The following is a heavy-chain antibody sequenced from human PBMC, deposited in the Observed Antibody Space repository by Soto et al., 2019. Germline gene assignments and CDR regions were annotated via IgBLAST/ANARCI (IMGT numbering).Heavy chain of an antibody. V-gene: IGHV4-31*03. CDR2: IYYSGST. D-gene: IGHD5-12*01. Sequence: QVQLQESGPGLVKPSQTLSLTCTVSGGSISSGGYYWSWIRQHPGKGLEWIGYIYYSGSTYYNPSLTSRVTRSVDTSKNQFALKRSSVTAADTAVYYGARARHSRWLQLPLYFDLWGRGTLVTVSS. CDR3: ARARHSRWLQLPLYFDL. J-gene: IGHJ2*01. CDR1: GGSISSGGYY.